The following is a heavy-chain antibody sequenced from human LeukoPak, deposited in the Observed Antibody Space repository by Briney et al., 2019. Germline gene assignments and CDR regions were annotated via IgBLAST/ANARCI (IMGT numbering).Heavy chain of an antibody. CDR3: ARDLGVVPAAPPSYYYYGMDV. CDR1: GYAFTGYY. Sequence: ASVKVSCKASGYAFTGYYMHWVRQAPGQGLEWMGWINPNSGGTNYAQKFQGRVTMTRDTSISTAYMELRRLRSDDTAVYYCARDLGVVPAAPPSYYYYGMDVWGQGTTVTVSS. J-gene: IGHJ6*02. V-gene: IGHV1-2*02. CDR2: INPNSGGT. D-gene: IGHD2-2*01.